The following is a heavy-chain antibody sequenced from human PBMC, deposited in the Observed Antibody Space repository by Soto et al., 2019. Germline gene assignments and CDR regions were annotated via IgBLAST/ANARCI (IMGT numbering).Heavy chain of an antibody. V-gene: IGHV1-18*01. D-gene: IGHD6-13*01. CDR2: ISAYNGNT. CDR1: GYTFTSYG. Sequence: ASVKVSCKASGYTFTSYGISWVRQAPGQGLEWMGWISAYNGNTNYAQKLQGRVTMTTDTSTSTAYMELRSLRSDDTAVYYCARETFIAAAGKFYWFDPWGQGTLVTVSS. J-gene: IGHJ5*02. CDR3: ARETFIAAAGKFYWFDP.